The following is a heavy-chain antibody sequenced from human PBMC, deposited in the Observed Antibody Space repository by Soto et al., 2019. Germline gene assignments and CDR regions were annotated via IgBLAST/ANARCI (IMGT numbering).Heavy chain of an antibody. CDR2: IKQDGSEK. V-gene: IGHV3-7*01. CDR1: VFTFSIYW. D-gene: IGHD2-2*01. CDR3: ARSHQ. Sequence: WGSLLVSCASSVFTFSIYWMSWVRQAPGKGLEWVANIKQDGSEKYYVDSVKGRFTISRDNAKNSLYLQMNSLRAEDTAVYYCARSHQWGQGTLVTVSS. J-gene: IGHJ4*02.